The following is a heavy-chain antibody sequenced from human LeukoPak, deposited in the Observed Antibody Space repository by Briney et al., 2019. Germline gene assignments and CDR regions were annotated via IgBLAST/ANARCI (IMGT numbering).Heavy chain of an antibody. D-gene: IGHD6-13*01. V-gene: IGHV4-4*07. CDR2: IYSTGST. Sequence: SETLSLTCTVSGGSISSYYWSWIRQPPGKGLEWIGRIYSTGSTNYNPSLKSRVTMSVDTSKNQFSLRLRSVTATDTAVYYCARQIASAGTAGFAFWGQGALVTVSS. J-gene: IGHJ4*02. CDR3: ARQIASAGTAGFAF. CDR1: GGSISSYY.